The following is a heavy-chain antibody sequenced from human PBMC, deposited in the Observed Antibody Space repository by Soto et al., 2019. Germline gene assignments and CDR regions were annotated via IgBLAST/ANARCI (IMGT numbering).Heavy chain of an antibody. D-gene: IGHD6-13*01. CDR3: ARLPPFPPAVIAAAGHYLDY. V-gene: IGHV5-51*01. Sequence: PGESLKISCKGSGYSFTSYWIGWVRQMPGKGLEWMGIIYPGDSDTRYSPSFQGQVTISADKSISTAYLQWSSLKASDTAMYYCARLPPFPPAVIAAAGHYLDYWGQGTLVTVSS. CDR2: IYPGDSDT. J-gene: IGHJ4*02. CDR1: GYSFTSYW.